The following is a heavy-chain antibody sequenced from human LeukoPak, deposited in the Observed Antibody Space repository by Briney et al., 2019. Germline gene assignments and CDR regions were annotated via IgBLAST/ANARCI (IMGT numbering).Heavy chain of an antibody. CDR2: ISYSGDTT. V-gene: IGHV3-23*01. J-gene: IGHJ4*02. Sequence: GGSLRLSCAASGFTFSDYAMTGGRQAPGKGLDWVSVISYSGDTTYYADSVKGRFTISRDNSKNTLYLQMNGLRVEDTAVYYCAKESPAFDCWGQGTLVTVSS. CDR3: AKESPAFDC. CDR1: GFTFSDYA.